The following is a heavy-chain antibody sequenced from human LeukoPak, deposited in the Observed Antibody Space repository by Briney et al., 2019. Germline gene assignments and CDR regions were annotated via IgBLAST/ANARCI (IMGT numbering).Heavy chain of an antibody. Sequence: SETLSLTCAVYGGSFSGYYWSWIRQPPGKGLEWIGEINHSGSTNYNPSLKSRVTISADTSKNQSSLKLSSVTAADTAVYYCARGYSSSWYGYWGQGTLVTVSS. V-gene: IGHV4-34*01. CDR3: ARGYSSSWYGY. CDR1: GGSFSGYY. D-gene: IGHD6-13*01. J-gene: IGHJ4*02. CDR2: INHSGST.